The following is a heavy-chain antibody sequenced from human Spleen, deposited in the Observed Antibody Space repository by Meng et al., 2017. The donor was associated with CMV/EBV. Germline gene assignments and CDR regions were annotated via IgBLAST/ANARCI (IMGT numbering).Heavy chain of an antibody. CDR3: ARAKTYYYDSSGYYALGYYYYMNV. Sequence: QVQLQQWGAGLLKPSETLSLTCAVYGGSFSGYYWSWIRQPPGKGLEWIGEINHSGSTNYNPSLKSRVTISVDTSKNQFSLKLSSVTAADTAVYYCARAKTYYYDSSGYYALGYYYYMNVWGKGTTVTVSS. V-gene: IGHV4-34*01. CDR2: INHSGST. D-gene: IGHD3-22*01. J-gene: IGHJ6*03. CDR1: GGSFSGYY.